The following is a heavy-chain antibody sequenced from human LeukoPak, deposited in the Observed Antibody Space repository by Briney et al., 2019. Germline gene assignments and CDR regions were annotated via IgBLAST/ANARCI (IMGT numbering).Heavy chain of an antibody. D-gene: IGHD6-13*01. Sequence: SETLSLTCTVSGGSISSSYFYWGWIRQPPGKGLEWIGSIYYSGSTYYNPSLKSRVTISVDTSKNQFSLKLSSVTAADTAVYYCATTPGGIAAAVDYWGQGTLVTVSS. CDR1: GGSISSSYFY. CDR3: ATTPGGIAAAVDY. V-gene: IGHV4-39*07. CDR2: IYYSGST. J-gene: IGHJ4*02.